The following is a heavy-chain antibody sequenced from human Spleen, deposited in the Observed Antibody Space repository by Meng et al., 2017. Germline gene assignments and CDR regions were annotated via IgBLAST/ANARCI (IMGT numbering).Heavy chain of an antibody. CDR3: ATDRRDGYNYEGILDN. Sequence: QVRVVGVWGEVRKPWSTVKVSWEASGRTVSSYAISLVRPGAGQGLEWMGGIIPIFGTTNYAKKFQGRVTFTADKSTDTAYMELSSLRSGDTAVYYCATDRRDGYNYEGILDNWGQGTLVTVSS. D-gene: IGHD5-24*01. CDR2: IIPIFGTT. J-gene: IGHJ4*02. CDR1: GRTVSSYA. V-gene: IGHV1-69*06.